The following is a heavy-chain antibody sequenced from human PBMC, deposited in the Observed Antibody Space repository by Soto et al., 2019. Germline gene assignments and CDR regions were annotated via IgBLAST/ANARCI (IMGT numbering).Heavy chain of an antibody. D-gene: IGHD3-10*01. J-gene: IGHJ4*02. V-gene: IGHV4-39*01. CDR1: GGSISSSSYY. CDR3: ARPRGSGSYTIDY. CDR2: IYYSGST. Sequence: ASETLSLTCTVSGGSISSSSYYWGWIRQPPGKGLEWIGSIYYSGSTYYNPSLKSRVTISVDTSKNQFSLKLSSVTAADTAVYYCARPRGSGSYTIDYWGQGTLVTVS.